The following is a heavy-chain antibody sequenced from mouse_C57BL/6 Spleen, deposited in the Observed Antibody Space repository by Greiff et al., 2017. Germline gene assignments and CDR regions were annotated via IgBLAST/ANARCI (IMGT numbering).Heavy chain of an antibody. Sequence: QVQLKQPGAELVKPGASVKLSCKASGYTFTSYWMPWVKQRPGQGLEWIGMIHPNSGSTNYNETFKSKATLTVDKSSSTAYMQLSSLTSEDSAVDYCSGPTTVDFDYWGKGTTLTVSS. CDR3: SGPTTVDFDY. J-gene: IGHJ2*01. D-gene: IGHD1-1*01. V-gene: IGHV1-64*01. CDR1: GYTFTSYW. CDR2: IHPNSGST.